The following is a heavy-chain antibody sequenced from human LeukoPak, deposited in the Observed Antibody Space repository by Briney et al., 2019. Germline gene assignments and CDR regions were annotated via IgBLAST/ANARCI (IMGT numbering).Heavy chain of an antibody. V-gene: IGHV3-7*01. D-gene: IGHD1-26*01. CDR2: IKEDGSLI. Sequence: GGPLRLSCATSGFSFSGSWMSWLRQAPGKGLEWVANIKEDGSLIYYVDSVKGRFTISRDNAKNSVYLQMNSLRVEDTAVYYCARDPEGGACDYWGQGTLVTVSS. CDR1: GFSFSGSW. CDR3: ARDPEGGACDY. J-gene: IGHJ4*02.